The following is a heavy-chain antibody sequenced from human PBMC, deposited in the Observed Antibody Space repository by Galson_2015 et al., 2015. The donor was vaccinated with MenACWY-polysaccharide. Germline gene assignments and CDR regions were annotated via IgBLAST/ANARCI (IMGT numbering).Heavy chain of an antibody. J-gene: IGHJ5*02. Sequence: SLRLSCAASGFSFSTYWMHWVRHAPGKGLVWVSRINADGSATGYADSVRGRFTISRDNAKNTLFLERNSLRAEDTAVYYCTKAGAKYCSGSSCYFNWFDPWGQGTLVTVSS. V-gene: IGHV3-74*01. CDR3: TKAGAKYCSGSSCYFNWFDP. CDR1: GFSFSTYW. CDR2: INADGSAT. D-gene: IGHD2-15*01.